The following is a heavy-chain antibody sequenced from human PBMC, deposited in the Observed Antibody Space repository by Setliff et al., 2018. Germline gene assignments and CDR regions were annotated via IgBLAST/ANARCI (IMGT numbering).Heavy chain of an antibody. CDR2: ISWNSGSI. D-gene: IGHD3-3*01. V-gene: IGHV3-9*03. J-gene: IGHJ3*02. Sequence: SLRLSCAASGFTFDDYAMHRVRQAPGKGLEWVSGISWNSGSIGYADSVKGRFTISRDNAKNSLYLQMNSLRAGDMALYYCAKSWSGYSDAFDIWGQGTMVTVSS. CDR1: GFTFDDYA. CDR3: AKSWSGYSDAFDI.